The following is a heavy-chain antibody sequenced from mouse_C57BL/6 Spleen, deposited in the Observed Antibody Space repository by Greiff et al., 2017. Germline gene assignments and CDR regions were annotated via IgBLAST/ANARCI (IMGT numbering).Heavy chain of an antibody. CDR2: IYPGDGDT. J-gene: IGHJ2*01. V-gene: IGHV1-80*01. CDR1: GYAFSSYW. D-gene: IGHD1-1*01. CDR3: ASSVLPLHYFDY. Sequence: VQLQQSGAELVKPGASVKISCKASGYAFSSYWMNWVKQRPGKGLEWIGQIYPGDGDTNYNGKFKGKATLTADKSSSTAYMQLSSLTSEDSAVYFCASSVLPLHYFDYWGQGTTLTVSS.